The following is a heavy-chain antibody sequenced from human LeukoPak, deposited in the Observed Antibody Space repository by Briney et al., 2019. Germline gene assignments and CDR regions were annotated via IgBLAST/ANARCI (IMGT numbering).Heavy chain of an antibody. J-gene: IGHJ5*02. D-gene: IGHD1-26*01. CDR3: ARVIVGSTSWFDP. Sequence: GGSLRLSCAASGFTFSSYAMHWVRQAPGKGLEWVSAISGSGGNTFYTDSVTGRFTISRDNSNNTLYLQMNNLRAEDTAVYYCARVIVGSTSWFDPWGQGTLVTVSS. CDR1: GFTFSSYA. V-gene: IGHV3-23*01. CDR2: ISGSGGNT.